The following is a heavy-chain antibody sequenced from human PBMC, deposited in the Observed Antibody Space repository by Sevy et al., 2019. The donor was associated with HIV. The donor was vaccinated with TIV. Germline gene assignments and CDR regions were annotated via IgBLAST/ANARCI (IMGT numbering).Heavy chain of an antibody. CDR2: IYPGDSDS. CDR1: GYKFTSYW. V-gene: IGHV5-51*01. J-gene: IGHJ3*01. CDR3: ARAAGFGNFWYGSDV. Sequence: GESLKISCKVSGYKFTSYWIGWVRQMPGKGLEWMGIIYPGDSDSRYNPSFQGQVTISVGKSINTAYLQWSSLKASDNAIYYCARAAGFGNFWYGSDVWGQGTTVTVSS. D-gene: IGHD6-13*01.